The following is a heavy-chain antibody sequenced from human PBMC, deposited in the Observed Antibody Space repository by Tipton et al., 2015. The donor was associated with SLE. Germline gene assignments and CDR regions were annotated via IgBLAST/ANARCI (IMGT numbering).Heavy chain of an antibody. V-gene: IGHV4-31*03. CDR2: IFYTGST. Sequence: TLSLTCTVSGGSISRGDYFWSWFRQHPGKGLEWIGYIFYTGSTYYNPSLQSRLTISVDTTKKEFSLALSSVTAAATAMYFCARERDCGSDCFGSYYYYMDVWGKGTTVIVSS. D-gene: IGHD2-21*01. CDR1: GGSISRGDYF. J-gene: IGHJ6*03. CDR3: ARERDCGSDCFGSYYYYMDV.